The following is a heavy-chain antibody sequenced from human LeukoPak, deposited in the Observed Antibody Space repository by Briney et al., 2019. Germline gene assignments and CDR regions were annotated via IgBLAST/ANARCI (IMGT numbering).Heavy chain of an antibody. CDR1: GGSIRSSYYY. CDR3: ARGWGYFDY. CDR2: IYDSGST. Sequence: PSETLSLTCTVSGGSIRSSYYYWGWIRQPPGKGLEWIGSIYDSGSTYYNPSLKSRVTISVDTSKNQLSLKLSSVTAADTAVYYCARGWGYFDYWGQGTLVTVSS. V-gene: IGHV4-39*07. D-gene: IGHD7-27*01. J-gene: IGHJ4*02.